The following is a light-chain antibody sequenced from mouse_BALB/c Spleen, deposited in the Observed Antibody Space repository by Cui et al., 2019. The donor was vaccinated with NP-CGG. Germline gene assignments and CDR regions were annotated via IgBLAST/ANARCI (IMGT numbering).Light chain of an antibody. CDR2: GTN. CDR3: ALWYSNHWV. J-gene: IGLJ1*01. CDR1: TGAVMTSNY. V-gene: IGLV1*01. Sequence: QAFLSQLSALTTSPGETVTLTFRSSTGAVMTSNYANWVQEKPDHLFTGLIGGTNNRAPGVPARFSGSLIGDKAALTITGAQTEDEAIYFCALWYSNHWVFGGGTKLTVL.